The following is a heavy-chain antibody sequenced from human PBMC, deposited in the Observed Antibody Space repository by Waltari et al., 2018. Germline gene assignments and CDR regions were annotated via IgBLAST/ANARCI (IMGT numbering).Heavy chain of an antibody. J-gene: IGHJ4*02. CDR3: ARGQGY. Sequence: QVQLQESGPGLVKPSETLSLTCAVSGYSISTDYYWVWIRQPPGKGLEWIGNIHHSGSTYYNPALKSRGSILLDTSKNQFSLERSSLTADDTAVYYWARGQGYWGQGTLVTVSS. CDR1: GYSISTDYY. CDR2: IHHSGST. V-gene: IGHV4-38-2*01.